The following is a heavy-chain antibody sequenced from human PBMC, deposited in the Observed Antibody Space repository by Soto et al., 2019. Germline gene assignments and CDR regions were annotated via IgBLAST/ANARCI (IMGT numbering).Heavy chain of an antibody. CDR1: GGSIRGFH. CDR2: IYYSGST. D-gene: IGHD2-15*01. J-gene: IGHJ4*02. CDR3: ARYIGDPGTFYFDY. V-gene: IGHV4-59*01. Sequence: SETLSLTCTVSGGSIRGFHWSWIRQPPGKGLEWFGYIYYSGSTNYNPSLESRVTMSVDTSKNQFSLKLSSVTAADTAIYYCARYIGDPGTFYFDYWGQGNLVTVSS.